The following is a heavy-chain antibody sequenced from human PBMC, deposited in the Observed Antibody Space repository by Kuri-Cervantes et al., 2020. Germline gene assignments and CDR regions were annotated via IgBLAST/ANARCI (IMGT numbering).Heavy chain of an antibody. CDR1: GGSFSGYY. D-gene: IGHD2-21*01. V-gene: IGHV4-34*01. CDR3: ARALRPYYYFDY. CDR2: INHSGGT. Sequence: SETLSLTCVVYGGSFSGYYWNWIRQPPGKGLEWIGEINHSGGTNYNPSLKSRVTISLDTSKNQFSLKLSSVTAADTAVYYCARALRPYYYFDYWGQGTLVTSPQ. J-gene: IGHJ4*02.